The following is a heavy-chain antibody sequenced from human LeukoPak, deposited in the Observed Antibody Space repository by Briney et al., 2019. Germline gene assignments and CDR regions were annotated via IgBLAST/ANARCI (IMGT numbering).Heavy chain of an antibody. V-gene: IGHV4-4*07. CDR1: GGSISSYY. Sequence: SETLSLTCTVSGGSISSYYWSWIRQPAGKGLEWIGRIYTSGSTNYNPSLKSRGTISVDTSKNQFSLKLSSVTAADTAVYYCARLEGPPYYYDFWSGYPLDAFDIWGQGTMVTVSS. J-gene: IGHJ3*02. CDR2: IYTSGST. CDR3: ARLEGPPYYYDFWSGYPLDAFDI. D-gene: IGHD3-3*01.